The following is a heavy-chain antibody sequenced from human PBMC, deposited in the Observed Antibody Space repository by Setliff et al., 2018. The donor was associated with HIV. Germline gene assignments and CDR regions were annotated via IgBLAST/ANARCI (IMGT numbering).Heavy chain of an antibody. V-gene: IGHV4-59*08. CDR1: GGSISSHY. CDR2: IYYSGST. J-gene: IGHJ5*02. Sequence: PSETLSLTCTVSGGSISSHYWGWIRQPPGKGLEWIGYIYYSGSTNYNPSLKSRVTISVDTSKNKFSLKLRSVTASDTAVYYCARQFPPYHSGAHYSDLWSQGTLVTVSS. D-gene: IGHD6-19*01. CDR3: ARQFPPYHSGAHYSDL.